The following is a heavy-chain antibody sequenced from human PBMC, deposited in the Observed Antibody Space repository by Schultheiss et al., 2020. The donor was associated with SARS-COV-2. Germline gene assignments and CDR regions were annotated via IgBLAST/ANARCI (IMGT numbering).Heavy chain of an antibody. CDR2: IWYDGSNK. D-gene: IGHD1-26*01. CDR1: GFTFSSYG. V-gene: IGHV3-33*01. J-gene: IGHJ4*02. Sequence: GESLKISCAASGFTFSSYGMHWVRQAPGKGLEWVAVIWYDGSNKYYADSVKGRFTISRDNSKNTLYLQMNSLRAEDTAVYHCARESSGRYYSDYWGQGTLVTVSS. CDR3: ARESSGRYYSDY.